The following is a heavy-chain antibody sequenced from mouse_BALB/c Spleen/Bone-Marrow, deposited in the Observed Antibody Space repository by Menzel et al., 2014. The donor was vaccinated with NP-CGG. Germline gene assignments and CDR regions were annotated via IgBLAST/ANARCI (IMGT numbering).Heavy chain of an antibody. J-gene: IGHJ3*01. CDR3: AEYRNAY. Sequence: VQLQQSGAELAKPGPSVKMSCKVSDYTFTSYWIHWVKQRPGQGLEWIGYIDPRTAYTEYSQKFKDKATLTADKSSSIAYMQLSDLTSEGSAIYCSAEYRNAYWGQGTLVTISA. V-gene: IGHV1-7*01. D-gene: IGHD2-5*01. CDR1: DYTFTSYW. CDR2: IDPRTAYT.